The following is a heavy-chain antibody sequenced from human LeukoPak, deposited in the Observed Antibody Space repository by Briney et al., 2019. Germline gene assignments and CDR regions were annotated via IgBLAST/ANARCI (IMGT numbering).Heavy chain of an antibody. D-gene: IGHD6-6*01. CDR1: SGSISNYY. V-gene: IGHV4-4*07. J-gene: IGHJ4*02. CDR3: ATRIGGGSSYYFDY. CDR2: IHTSGST. Sequence: PSETLSLTCTVSSGSISNYYWSWIRQPAGKGLDWIGRIHTSGSTSYNPSLKSRVTMSVDTAKNQFSLKLSSVAAADTAVYYCATRIGGGSSYYFDYWGQGTLVTVSS.